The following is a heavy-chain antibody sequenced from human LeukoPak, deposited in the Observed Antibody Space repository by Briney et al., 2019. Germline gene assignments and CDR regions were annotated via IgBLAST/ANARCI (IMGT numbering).Heavy chain of an antibody. CDR3: VTDQTGRHPYFFDY. CDR1: GFNFSTYW. CDR2: IKEDGSEI. V-gene: IGHV3-7*01. Sequence: GGSLRLSCAASGFNFSTYWMTWVRQVPGKGLEWVANIKEDGSEIYYVDAVKGRFSISRDNAKTSLYLQMNSLSVADAAVYYCVTDQTGRHPYFFDYWGQGTLVTVSS. J-gene: IGHJ4*02. D-gene: IGHD3-10*01.